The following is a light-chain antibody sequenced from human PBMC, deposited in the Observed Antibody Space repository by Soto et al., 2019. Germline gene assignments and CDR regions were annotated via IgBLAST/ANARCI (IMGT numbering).Light chain of an antibody. CDR1: QSIGTW. Sequence: DIQRTQSPSTLSASFGDRVTITCLASQSIGTWLAWYQQKPGKAPKLLIYDASSLESGVPSRVSGGGSGTEFTLTSSRLEPEDFAVYYCQQYGSSPWTFGQGTKVDIK. CDR3: QQYGSSPWT. V-gene: IGKV1-5*01. CDR2: DAS. J-gene: IGKJ1*01.